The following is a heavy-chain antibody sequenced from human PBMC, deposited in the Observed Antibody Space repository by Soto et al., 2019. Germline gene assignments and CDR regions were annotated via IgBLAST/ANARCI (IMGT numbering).Heavy chain of an antibody. CDR1: GFTFSSYW. V-gene: IGHV3-7*03. CDR3: ARVSSFWYSSSWYDY. Sequence: EVQLLESGGGLVQPGGSLRLSCAASGFTFSSYWMSWVRQAPGKGLEWVANIKQDGSEKYYVNSVKGRFTISRDNAKNSLYLQMNSLRAEDTAVYYCARVSSFWYSSSWYDYWGQGTLVTVSS. CDR2: IKQDGSEK. D-gene: IGHD6-13*01. J-gene: IGHJ4*02.